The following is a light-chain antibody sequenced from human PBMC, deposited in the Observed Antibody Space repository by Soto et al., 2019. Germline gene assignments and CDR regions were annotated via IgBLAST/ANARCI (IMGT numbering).Light chain of an antibody. CDR2: HAS. V-gene: IGKV1-13*02. CDR3: QQFNRYPLT. Sequence: AIQLTQSPSSLSASVGDRVTITCRASQDVSSALAWYQQKPGKAPNLLIYHASTLGSGVPSRFSGGGSGTDFTLTISSLQPEDFATYYCQQFNRYPLTFGPGTKVDIK. CDR1: QDVSSA. J-gene: IGKJ3*01.